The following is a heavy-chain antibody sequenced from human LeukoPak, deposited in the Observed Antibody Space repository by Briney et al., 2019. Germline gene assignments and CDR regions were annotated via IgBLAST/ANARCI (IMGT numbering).Heavy chain of an antibody. D-gene: IGHD1-26*01. Sequence: SVKVSCKTSGGTFLSHTFRWVRQAPGQGLEWMGKITPVINTANYAQTFQGRVSIYADKSTTTVYMDLSGLRPDDTAVYYCARVNLRGSNYNWFDPWGQGTLVTVA. CDR2: ITPVINTA. V-gene: IGHV1-69*08. CDR1: GGTFLSHT. CDR3: ARVNLRGSNYNWFDP. J-gene: IGHJ5*02.